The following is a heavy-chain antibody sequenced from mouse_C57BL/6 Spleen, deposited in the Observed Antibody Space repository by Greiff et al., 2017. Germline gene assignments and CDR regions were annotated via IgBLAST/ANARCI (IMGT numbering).Heavy chain of an antibody. CDR1: GYSITSGYA. V-gene: IGHV3-1*01. CDR3: ARGGGYCGYYAMDY. Sequence: EVKLMESGPGMVKPSQSLSLSCTVTGYSITSGYAWHLNRRFAGNNLECMGYYSYSGSTNYNPSLKRPTSITHDTSKNHFFLKLNSVTTEDTATYYSARGGGYCGYYAMDYWGQGTTVTVSS. CDR2: YSYSGST. J-gene: IGHJ4*01.